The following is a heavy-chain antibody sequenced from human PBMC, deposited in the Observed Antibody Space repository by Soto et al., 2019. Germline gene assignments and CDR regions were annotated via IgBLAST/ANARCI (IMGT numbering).Heavy chain of an antibody. CDR2: ISASGDKT. J-gene: IGHJ6*02. D-gene: IGHD2-2*01. CDR1: GYTFSIYA. V-gene: IGHV3-23*01. CDR3: ARYCITSSCYEGHYYGMDV. Sequence: EVQLLASGGGLVQPGGSLRLSCAASGYTFSIYAMSWVRLAPGKGLEWVSAISASGDKTFFADSVKGRFTISRDNSENTVFLQMNSLRAEDTAVYYCARYCITSSCYEGHYYGMDVWGLGTTVSVSS.